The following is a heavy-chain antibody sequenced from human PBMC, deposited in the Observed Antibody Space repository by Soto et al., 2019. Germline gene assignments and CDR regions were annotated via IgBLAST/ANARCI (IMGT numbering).Heavy chain of an antibody. CDR2: INPKSGDT. D-gene: IGHD3-10*01. V-gene: IGHV1-2*02. CDR3: ASDSTYGSGSHYYFDY. Sequence: ASVKVSCKASGYAFTAYYMHWVRQAPGQGVEWMGWINPKSGDTTYAQKFQGRVTMTRDTSITTAYMELSRLRSDDTAVYYCASDSTYGSGSHYYFDYWGQGTPVTVSS. J-gene: IGHJ4*02. CDR1: GYAFTAYY.